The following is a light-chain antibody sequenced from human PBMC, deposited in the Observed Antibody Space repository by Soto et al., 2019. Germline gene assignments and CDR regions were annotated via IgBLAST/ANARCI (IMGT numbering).Light chain of an antibody. J-gene: IGLJ2*01. CDR2: DVS. V-gene: IGLV2-11*01. CDR1: SSDVGGYNY. CDR3: CSYATP. Sequence: QSALTQPRSVSGSPGQSVTISCTGTSSDVGGYNYVSWYQQYPGKAPKLMIYDVSKRPSGVPDRFSGSKSGNTASLTISGLKDEDEADYYCCSYATPFGGGPKVTV.